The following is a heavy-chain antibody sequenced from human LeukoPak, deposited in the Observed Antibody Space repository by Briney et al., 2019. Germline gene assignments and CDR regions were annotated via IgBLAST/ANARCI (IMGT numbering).Heavy chain of an antibody. Sequence: SETLSLTCTVSGGSISNYYWSWIRQPPGKGLEWIGYIYYSGSAKYNPSLKSRVTISVDTSKNQFSLRLSSVTAADTAVYYCARDRWHYGGWFDPWGQGTLVSVSS. CDR3: ARDRWHYGGWFDP. V-gene: IGHV4-59*12. J-gene: IGHJ5*02. CDR2: IYYSGSA. D-gene: IGHD3-10*01. CDR1: GGSISNYY.